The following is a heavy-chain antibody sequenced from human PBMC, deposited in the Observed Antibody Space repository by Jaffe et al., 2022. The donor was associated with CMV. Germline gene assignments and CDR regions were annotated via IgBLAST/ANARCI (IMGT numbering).Heavy chain of an antibody. Sequence: QVQLVQSGAEVKKPGSSVKVSCKASGGTFSSYAISWVRQAPGQGLEWMGGIIPIFGTANYAQKFQGRVTITADESTSTAYMELSSLRSEDTAVYYCARDLIVDGYYPRYQESDYYYGMDVWGQGTTVTVSS. D-gene: IGHD1-26*01. V-gene: IGHV1-69*01. CDR3: ARDLIVDGYYPRYQESDYYYGMDV. CDR2: IIPIFGTA. CDR1: GGTFSSYA. J-gene: IGHJ6*02.